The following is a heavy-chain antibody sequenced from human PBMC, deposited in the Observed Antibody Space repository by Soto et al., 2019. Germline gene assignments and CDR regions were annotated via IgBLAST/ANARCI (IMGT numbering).Heavy chain of an antibody. V-gene: IGHV3-21*01. CDR2: ISDISNSI. J-gene: IGHJ5*02. D-gene: IGHD3-9*01. CDR3: ARGDASLTNTDRFDP. Sequence: GGSLRLSCAASGFTFSAYTMNWVRQAPGKGLEWVSYISDISNSIYYADSVKGRFTISRDNAKNSLHLQMNSLRAEDTAVYYCARGDASLTNTDRFDPWGQGTLVTVSS. CDR1: GFTFSAYT.